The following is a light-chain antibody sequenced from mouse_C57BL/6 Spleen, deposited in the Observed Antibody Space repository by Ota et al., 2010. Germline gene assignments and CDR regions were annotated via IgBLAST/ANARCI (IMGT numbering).Light chain of an antibody. CDR3: QQYYSYPFT. Sequence: DIVMTQSXKFMSTSVGDRVSITCKASQDVGTAVAWYQQKPGQSPKLLIYWASTRESGVPDRFTGSGSGTDFTLTISSVKAEDLAVYYCQQYYSYPFTFGSGTKLEIK. J-gene: IGKJ4*01. CDR1: QDVGTA. V-gene: IGKV6-25*01. CDR2: WAS.